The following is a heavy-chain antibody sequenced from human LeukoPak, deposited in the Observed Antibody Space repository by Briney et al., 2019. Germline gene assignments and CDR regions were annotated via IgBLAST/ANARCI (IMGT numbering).Heavy chain of an antibody. CDR3: ARVKFDNWNYRTDSYYYYMDV. J-gene: IGHJ6*03. CDR2: IYYSGST. Sequence: SETLSLTCAVSGGSISSGGYSWSWIRQPPGKGLEWIGYIYYSGSTYYNPSLKSRLTISVDTSKNQFSLKLSSVTAADTAVYYCARVKFDNWNYRTDSYYYYMDVWGKGTTVIVSS. D-gene: IGHD1-7*01. CDR1: GGSISSGGYS. V-gene: IGHV4-30-4*07.